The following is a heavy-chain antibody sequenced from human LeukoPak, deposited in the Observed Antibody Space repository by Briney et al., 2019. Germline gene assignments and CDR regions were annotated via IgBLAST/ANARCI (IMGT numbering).Heavy chain of an antibody. CDR2: INPNSGGT. Sequence: ASAKVSCKASGYTFTGYYMHWVRQAPGQGLEWIGRINPNSGGTNYAQKFQGRVTMTRDTSISTAYMELSRLRSDDTAVYYCARVEAYYYDSSGWGNLDYWGQGTLVTVSS. V-gene: IGHV1-2*06. CDR3: ARVEAYYYDSSGWGNLDY. J-gene: IGHJ4*02. CDR1: GYTFTGYY. D-gene: IGHD3-22*01.